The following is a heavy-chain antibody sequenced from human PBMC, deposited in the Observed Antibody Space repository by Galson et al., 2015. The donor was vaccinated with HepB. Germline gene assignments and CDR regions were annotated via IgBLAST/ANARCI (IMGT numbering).Heavy chain of an antibody. D-gene: IGHD6-13*01. CDR3: ARPRGAAATRLRHWFDP. J-gene: IGHJ5*02. Sequence: LSLTCTVSGGSISSSSYYWGWIRQPPGKGLEWIGSIYYSGSTYYNPSLKSRVTISVDTSKNQFSLKLSSVTAADTAVYYCARPRGAAATRLRHWFDPWGQGTLVTVSS. V-gene: IGHV4-39*01. CDR2: IYYSGST. CDR1: GGSISSSSYY.